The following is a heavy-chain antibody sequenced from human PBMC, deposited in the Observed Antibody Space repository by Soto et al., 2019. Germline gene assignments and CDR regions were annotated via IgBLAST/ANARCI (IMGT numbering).Heavy chain of an antibody. J-gene: IGHJ4*02. D-gene: IGHD2-2*01. CDR1: GFTFSSYG. CDR3: ARDRYCSSTSCYVFDY. V-gene: IGHV3-33*01. CDR2: IWYDGSNK. Sequence: GGSLRLSCAASGFTFSSYGMHWVRQAPGKGLEWVAVIWYDGSNKYYADSVKGRFTISRDNSKNTLYLQMNSLRAEDTAVYYCARDRYCSSTSCYVFDYWGQGTLVTVSS.